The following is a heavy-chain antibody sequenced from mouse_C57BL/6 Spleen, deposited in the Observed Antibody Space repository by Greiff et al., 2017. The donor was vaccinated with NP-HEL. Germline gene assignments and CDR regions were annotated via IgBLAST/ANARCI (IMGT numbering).Heavy chain of an antibody. J-gene: IGHJ1*03. CDR1: GYTFTSYW. CDR2: IYPSDSET. D-gene: IGHD1-1*01. V-gene: IGHV1-61*01. CDR3: AREYYGSSRYFDV. Sequence: QVQLQQPGAELVRPGSSVKLSCKASGYTFTSYWMDWVKQRPGQGLEWIGNIYPSDSETHYNQKFKDKATLTVDKSSSTAYMQLSSLTSEDSAVYYCAREYYGSSRYFDVWGTGTTVNVSP.